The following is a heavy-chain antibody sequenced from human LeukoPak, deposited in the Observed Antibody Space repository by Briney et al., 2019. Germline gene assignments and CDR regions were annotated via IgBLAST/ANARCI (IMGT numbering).Heavy chain of an antibody. CDR3: ARAAIRQQLVSDWFDP. CDR2: IYHSGST. V-gene: IGHV4-4*02. CDR1: GGSISSSNW. J-gene: IGHJ5*02. Sequence: SETLSLTCAVSGGSISSSNWWSWVRQPPGKGLEWIGEIYHSGSTNYNPSLKSRVTISVDKSKNQFSLKLSSVTAADTAVYYCARAAIRQQLVSDWFDPWGQGILVTVSS. D-gene: IGHD6-13*01.